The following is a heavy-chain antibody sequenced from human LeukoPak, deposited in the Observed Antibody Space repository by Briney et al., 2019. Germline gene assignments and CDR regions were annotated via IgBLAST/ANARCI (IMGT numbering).Heavy chain of an antibody. CDR1: GFTISSY. J-gene: IGHJ4*02. CDR3: AKGAYDYIEVAYFDY. V-gene: IGHV3-23*01. Sequence: GGSLRLSCAASGFTISSYMSWVRQAPGKGLEWVSGIIGSGGSTYYADSVKGRFTISRDNSKNTLYLQVNSLTAEDTAVYYCAKGAYDYIEVAYFDYWGQGTLVTVSS. CDR2: IIGSGGST. D-gene: IGHD5-12*01.